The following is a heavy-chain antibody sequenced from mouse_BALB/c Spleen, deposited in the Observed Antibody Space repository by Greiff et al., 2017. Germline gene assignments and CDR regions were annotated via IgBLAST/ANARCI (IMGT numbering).Heavy chain of an antibody. CDR2: IYPGSGST. CDR3: ARGGITTGFDY. Sequence: VQVVESGPELVKPGASVKMSCKASGYTFTDYVISWVKQRTGQGLEWIGEIYPGSGSTYYNEKFKGKATLTADKSSNTAYMQLSSLTSEDSAVYFCARGGITTGFDYWGQGTTLTVSS. J-gene: IGHJ2*01. V-gene: IGHV1-77*01. D-gene: IGHD2-4*01. CDR1: GYTFTDYV.